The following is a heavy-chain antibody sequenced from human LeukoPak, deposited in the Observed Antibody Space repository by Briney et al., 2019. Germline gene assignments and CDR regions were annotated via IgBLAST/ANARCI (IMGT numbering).Heavy chain of an antibody. CDR2: IRYDGSNK. D-gene: IGHD3-3*01. J-gene: IGHJ5*02. V-gene: IGHV3-30*02. Sequence: GGSLRLSCAASGFTFSSYGMHWVRQAPGKGLEWVAFIRYDGSNKYYADSVKGRFTISRDNSKNTLYLQMNSLGAEDTAVYYCAKGDVHYDFWSGYHKTSWGQGTLVTVSS. CDR1: GFTFSSYG. CDR3: AKGDVHYDFWSGYHKTS.